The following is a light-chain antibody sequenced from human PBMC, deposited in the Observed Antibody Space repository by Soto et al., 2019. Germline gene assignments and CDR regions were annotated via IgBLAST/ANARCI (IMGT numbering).Light chain of an antibody. J-gene: IGKJ5*01. Sequence: EIVLTQSPGTLSLSPGERATLSCRASQSVISTYLAWYQQKPCQAPRLLIYGASSRATGIPDRFSGSGSGTDFTLTISSLQPEDLGVYYCQQRWRWPSNTVGQGTRLEIK. V-gene: IGKV3-20*01. CDR3: QQRWRWPSNT. CDR1: QSVISTY. CDR2: GAS.